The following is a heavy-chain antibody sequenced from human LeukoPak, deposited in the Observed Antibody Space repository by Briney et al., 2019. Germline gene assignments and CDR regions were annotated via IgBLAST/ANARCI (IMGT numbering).Heavy chain of an antibody. CDR3: ARGAQQWLVRRNYYYYYYMDV. D-gene: IGHD6-19*01. Sequence: TGGSLRLSCAASGFTFSLYSMNWVRQAPGKGLEWVSSISSSSTYIFYADSVKGRFTISRDNAKNSLYLQMNSLRAEDTAVYYCARGAQQWLVRRNYYYYYYMDVWGKGTTVTVSS. CDR1: GFTFSLYS. V-gene: IGHV3-21*01. CDR2: ISSSSTYI. J-gene: IGHJ6*03.